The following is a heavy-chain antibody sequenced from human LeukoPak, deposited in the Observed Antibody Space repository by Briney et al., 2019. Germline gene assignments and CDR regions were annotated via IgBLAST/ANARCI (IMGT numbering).Heavy chain of an antibody. CDR3: ATSIPGSYSGSYYDGY. CDR1: GYTLTELP. J-gene: IGHJ4*02. V-gene: IGHV1-24*01. Sequence: ASVKVSCKVSGYTLTELPMHWVRQAPGKGLEWMGGFDPEDDETIYAQKFQGRVTMTEDTSTDTAYMELSSLRSEDTAVYYCATSIPGSYSGSYYDGYWGQGTLVTVSS. D-gene: IGHD1-26*01. CDR2: FDPEDDET.